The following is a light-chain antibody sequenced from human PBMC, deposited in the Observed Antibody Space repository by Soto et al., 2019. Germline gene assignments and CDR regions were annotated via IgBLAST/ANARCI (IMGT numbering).Light chain of an antibody. J-gene: IGLJ1*01. CDR3: PYYDISLSGSYV. Sequence: QSVLTQPPSVSGAPGQRVTISCTGSSSNIGAGYDVHWYQQLPGTAPKLLIYGNSNRPSGVPDRFSGSKSGTSASLAITGLQAEDEADYYSPYYDISLSGSYVFGTGTKVTVL. CDR1: SSNIGAGYD. CDR2: GNS. V-gene: IGLV1-40*01.